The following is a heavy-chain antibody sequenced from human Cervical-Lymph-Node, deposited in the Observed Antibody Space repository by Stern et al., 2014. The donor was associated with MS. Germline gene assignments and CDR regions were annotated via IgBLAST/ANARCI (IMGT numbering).Heavy chain of an antibody. J-gene: IGHJ4*02. Sequence: QVQLVQSGGGVVQPGRSLRLSCAAAGFRFNTYVMHWVRQAPGKGLEWVAVISNDGNNKGYADSVKGRFTISRDNSKNTLYLQMNSLRPEDTAVYFCAREIRTQQWLVSPGPDSWGQGTLVTVSA. CDR1: GFRFNTYV. CDR2: ISNDGNNK. V-gene: IGHV3-30-3*01. CDR3: AREIRTQQWLVSPGPDS. D-gene: IGHD6-19*01.